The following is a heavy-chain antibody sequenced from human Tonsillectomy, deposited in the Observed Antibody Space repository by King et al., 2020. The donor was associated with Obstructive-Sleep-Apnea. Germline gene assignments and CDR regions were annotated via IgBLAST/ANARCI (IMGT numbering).Heavy chain of an antibody. D-gene: IGHD2/OR15-2a*01. Sequence: FQLQESGPGLVKPSGTLSLTCAVSGGSISSTNWLSWVRQPPGKGLEWIGEIYHSGSTNYNPSLKNRGTISIDKSENQFSLKLPSMTAADTAVYYCASGNSTSPGYWGQGTLVTVSS. V-gene: IGHV4-4*02. CDR3: ASGNSTSPGY. CDR2: IYHSGST. J-gene: IGHJ4*02. CDR1: GGSISSTNW.